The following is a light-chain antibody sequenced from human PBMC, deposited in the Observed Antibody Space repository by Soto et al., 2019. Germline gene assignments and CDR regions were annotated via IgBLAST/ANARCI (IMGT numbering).Light chain of an antibody. V-gene: IGKV3-20*01. CDR3: QQYGRST. Sequence: EIVLTQSPGTLSLSPGERATLSCRASQSVSSSYLAWYQQKPGQPPRLLIYGASSRATSIPDRFSGSGFGTDFTLTMSRLEADYFAVYYCQQYGRSTFGQGTKVEIK. CDR1: QSVSSSY. J-gene: IGKJ1*01. CDR2: GAS.